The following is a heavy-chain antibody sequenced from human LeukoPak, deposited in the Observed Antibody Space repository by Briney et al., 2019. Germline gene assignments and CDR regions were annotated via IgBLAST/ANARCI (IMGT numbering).Heavy chain of an antibody. CDR1: GFTFDDYG. CDR3: ARDTFGGVIVNFDY. J-gene: IGHJ4*02. Sequence: GGSLRLSCAASGFTFDDYGMSWVRQAPGKGLEWVSGINWNGGSTGYADSVKGRFTISRDNAKNSLYLQMNSLRAEDTALYYCARDTFGGVIVNFDYWGQGTLVTVSS. D-gene: IGHD3-16*02. V-gene: IGHV3-20*04. CDR2: INWNGGST.